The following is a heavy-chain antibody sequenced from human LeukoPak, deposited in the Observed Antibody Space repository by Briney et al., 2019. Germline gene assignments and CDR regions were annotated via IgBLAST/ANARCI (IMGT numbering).Heavy chain of an antibody. J-gene: IGHJ5*02. CDR2: INHSGST. CDR1: GGSFSGYY. D-gene: IGHD2-15*01. V-gene: IGHV4-34*01. Sequence: PSETLSLTCAVYGGSFSGYYWSWIRQPPGKGLEWIGEINHSGSTNYNPSLKSRVTMSADTSKNQFSLKLSSVTAADTAVYYCARGPPYCSGGSCYLNWFDPWGQGTLVTVSS. CDR3: ARGPPYCSGGSCYLNWFDP.